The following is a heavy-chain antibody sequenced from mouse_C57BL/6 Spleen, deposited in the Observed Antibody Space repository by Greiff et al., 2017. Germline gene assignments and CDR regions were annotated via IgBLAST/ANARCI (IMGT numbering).Heavy chain of an antibody. CDR1: GFTFSDYG. V-gene: IGHV5-17*01. Sequence: DVMLVESGGGLVKPGGSLKLSCAASGFTFSDYGMHWVRQAPEKGLEWVAYISSGSSTIYYADTVKGRFTISRDNAKNTLFLQMTSLRSEDTAMYYCARNGNYVYTMDYWGQGTSVTVSS. D-gene: IGHD2-1*01. CDR2: ISSGSSTI. J-gene: IGHJ4*01. CDR3: ARNGNYVYTMDY.